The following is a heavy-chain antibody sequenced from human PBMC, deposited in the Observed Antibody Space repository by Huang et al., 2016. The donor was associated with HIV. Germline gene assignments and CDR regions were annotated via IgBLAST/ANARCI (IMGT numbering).Heavy chain of an antibody. Sequence: QVQLVESGGGVVQPGGSLRFSCAASGFTFSSYGMHWVRQAPGKGLEWVAFIRYDGSNKDDADSVRGRFTISRDNSKNTLYLQMNSLRAEDTAVYYCAKGSMANAFDIWGQGTMVTVSS. CDR2: IRYDGSNK. D-gene: IGHD3-10*01. J-gene: IGHJ3*02. V-gene: IGHV3-30*02. CDR3: AKGSMANAFDI. CDR1: GFTFSSYG.